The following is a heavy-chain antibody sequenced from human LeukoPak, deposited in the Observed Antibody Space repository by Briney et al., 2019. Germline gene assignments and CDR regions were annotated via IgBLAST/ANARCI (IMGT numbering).Heavy chain of an antibody. D-gene: IGHD6-13*01. CDR1: GYSFTSYW. Sequence: GESLKISCKGSGYSFTSYWIGWVRQMPGKGLEWMGIIYPGDSDTRYNPSFQGQVTISADKSISTAYLQWSSLKASDTAMYYCARLNRYSSSWYPHFDYWGQGTLVTVSS. J-gene: IGHJ4*02. CDR3: ARLNRYSSSWYPHFDY. CDR2: IYPGDSDT. V-gene: IGHV5-51*01.